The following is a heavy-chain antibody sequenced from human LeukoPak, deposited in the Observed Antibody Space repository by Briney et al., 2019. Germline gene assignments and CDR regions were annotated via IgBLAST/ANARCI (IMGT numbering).Heavy chain of an antibody. CDR1: GGSISSNYY. Sequence: SETLSLTCTVSGGSISSNYYWSWIRQPAGKGLEYIGRIYNSGITNYNPSLKSRVTISVDTSKNQFSLKLSSVTAADTAIYYCARHTWQWLPFDDWGQGTQVTISS. D-gene: IGHD5-12*01. CDR3: ARHTWQWLPFDD. V-gene: IGHV4-4*07. CDR2: IYNSGIT. J-gene: IGHJ4*02.